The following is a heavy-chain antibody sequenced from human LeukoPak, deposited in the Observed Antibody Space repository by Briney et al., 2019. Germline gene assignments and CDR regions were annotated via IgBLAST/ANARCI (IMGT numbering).Heavy chain of an antibody. Sequence: GGSLRLSCAASGFTFSSYWMHWVRQAPGKGLVWVSRINSDGSSTSYADSVKGRFTISRDNAKNTLYLQMNSLGAEDTAVYYCARGIVGATETDYWGQGTLVTVSS. V-gene: IGHV3-74*01. CDR3: ARGIVGATETDY. CDR2: INSDGSST. D-gene: IGHD1-26*01. J-gene: IGHJ4*02. CDR1: GFTFSSYW.